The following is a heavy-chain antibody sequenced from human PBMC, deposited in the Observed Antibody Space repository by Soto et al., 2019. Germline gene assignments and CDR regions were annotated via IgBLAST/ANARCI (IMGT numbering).Heavy chain of an antibody. V-gene: IGHV3-30*18. CDR3: AKFPWGFNYYDRSEYRATDNDDFDI. CDR2: ISYDGGIK. CDR1: GFTFSHYG. D-gene: IGHD3-22*01. Sequence: QMQLVESGGGVVQPGTSLRVSCAASGFTFSHYGIHWVRQAPGKGLEWVAVISYDGGIKLYADSVRDRFAISRDNSKDTLYLQMNTLGPDDTAVYYCAKFPWGFNYYDRSEYRATDNDDFDIWGQGTMVTVSS. J-gene: IGHJ3*02.